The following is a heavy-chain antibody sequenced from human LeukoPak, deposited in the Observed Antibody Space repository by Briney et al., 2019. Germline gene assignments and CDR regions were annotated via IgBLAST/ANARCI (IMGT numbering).Heavy chain of an antibody. CDR3: AREGEWEHFDY. D-gene: IGHD1-26*01. Sequence: PGGSLRLSCAASGFTFSSYEMNWVRQAPGKGLEWVSYISSSGSTIYHADSVKGRFTISRDNAKNTLSLQMNSLRAEDTGVYYCAREGEWEHFDYWGQGTLVTVSS. J-gene: IGHJ4*02. CDR1: GFTFSSYE. CDR2: ISSSGSTI. V-gene: IGHV3-48*03.